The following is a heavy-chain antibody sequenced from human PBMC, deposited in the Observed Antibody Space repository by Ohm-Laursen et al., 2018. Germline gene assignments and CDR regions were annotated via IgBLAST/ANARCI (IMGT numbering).Heavy chain of an antibody. CDR3: ARGAFAVFGVTPSPNWFDP. J-gene: IGHJ5*02. D-gene: IGHD3-3*01. Sequence: SETLSLTCSVSGGSISSHYWSWIRQPAGKGLEWIGYIYYSGGTNYNPSLKSRVTISVDRSKNQFSLKLYSVTAADTAVYYCARGAFAVFGVTPSPNWFDPWGQGTLVTVSS. V-gene: IGHV4-59*11. CDR1: GGSISSHY. CDR2: IYYSGGT.